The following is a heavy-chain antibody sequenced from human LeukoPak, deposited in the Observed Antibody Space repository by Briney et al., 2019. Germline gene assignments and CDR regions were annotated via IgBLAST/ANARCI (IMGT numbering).Heavy chain of an antibody. D-gene: IGHD6-19*01. CDR3: ARLSPQRRQWLVRGARFDP. CDR1: GGSFSGYY. CDR2: INHSGST. J-gene: IGHJ5*02. V-gene: IGHV4-34*01. Sequence: PSETLSLTCAVYGGSFSGYYWSWIRQPPGKGLEWIGEINHSGSTNYNPSLKSRPPISVDTSKNQFSLKLSSVTAADTAVYYCARLSPQRRQWLVRGARFDPWGQGTLVTVSS.